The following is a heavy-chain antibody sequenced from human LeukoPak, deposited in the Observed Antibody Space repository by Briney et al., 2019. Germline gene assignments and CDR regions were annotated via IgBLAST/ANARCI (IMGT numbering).Heavy chain of an antibody. CDR3: AKVGDSSSWYPSGNFDY. D-gene: IGHD6-13*01. CDR1: GFTFSSYG. Sequence: GGSLRLSCAASGFTFSSYGMHWVLQAPGKGLEWVAFIRYDGSNKYYADSVKGRFTISRDNSKNTLYLQMNSLRAKDTAVYYCAKVGDSSSWYPSGNFDYWGQGTLVTVSS. J-gene: IGHJ4*02. CDR2: IRYDGSNK. V-gene: IGHV3-30*02.